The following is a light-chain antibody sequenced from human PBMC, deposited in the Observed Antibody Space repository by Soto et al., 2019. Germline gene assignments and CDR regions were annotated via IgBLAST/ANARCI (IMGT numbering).Light chain of an antibody. CDR3: HQYNSYPWT. V-gene: IGKV1-5*03. Sequence: DIQMTQSPSTLSASVGDRVTITCRASQSISSWLAWYQQKPGKAPKLLIYKASSLESGVPSRFSGSGSGTAFTLTISSLQPDDFATYYCHQYNSYPWTFGQGTKVESK. CDR2: KAS. CDR1: QSISSW. J-gene: IGKJ1*01.